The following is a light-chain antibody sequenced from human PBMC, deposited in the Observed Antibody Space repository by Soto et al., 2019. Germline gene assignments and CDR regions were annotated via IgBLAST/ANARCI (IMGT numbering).Light chain of an antibody. V-gene: IGLV1-44*01. CDR2: TNA. CDR1: SSNIGSNT. CDR3: SSWDDNLDAVV. Sequence: QSVLTQPPSASGTPGQRVTISCSGSSSNIGSNTVNWYQQIPGTAPKILIYTNAPRPSGVPDRFSGSGSGTSASLAISGLQFADEADYHCSSWDDNLDAVVFGAGTKVTVL. J-gene: IGLJ1*01.